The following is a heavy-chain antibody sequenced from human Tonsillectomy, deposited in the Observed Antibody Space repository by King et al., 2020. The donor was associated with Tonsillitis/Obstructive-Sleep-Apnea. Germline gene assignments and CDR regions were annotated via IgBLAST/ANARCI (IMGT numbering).Heavy chain of an antibody. V-gene: IGHV7-4-1*02. CDR2: INTNTGNP. J-gene: IGHJ5*02. Sequence: QLVQSGSELKKPGASVKVSCKASGNTVTNHAMHWVRQAPGQGLEWMGWINTNTGNPTFAQGFIGRFVFSSDTSVSSTYLQISSLKAEDTAVYYCARGGPITQFGVVIKDNWFDPWGQGTLVTVSS. CDR1: GNTVTNHA. CDR3: ARGGPITQFGVVIKDNWFDP. D-gene: IGHD3-3*01.